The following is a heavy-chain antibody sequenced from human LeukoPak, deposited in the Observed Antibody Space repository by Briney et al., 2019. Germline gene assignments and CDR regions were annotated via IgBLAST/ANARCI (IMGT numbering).Heavy chain of an antibody. V-gene: IGHV3-30*18. CDR1: GFPFHDHD. CDR3: AKTLDGFWPQFDF. D-gene: IGHD5-24*01. Sequence: GGSLRLSCVASGFPFHDHDMYWVRQAPGKGLEWVALISHGGGKEHYVESVKGRFTISRDNSRNTVYLQMSSLRSDDTAMYYCAKTLDGFWPQFDFWGQGTLLTVSS. J-gene: IGHJ4*02. CDR2: ISHGGGKE.